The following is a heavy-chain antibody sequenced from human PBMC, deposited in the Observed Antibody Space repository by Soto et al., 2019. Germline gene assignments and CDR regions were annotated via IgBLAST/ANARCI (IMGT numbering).Heavy chain of an antibody. D-gene: IGHD3-22*01. CDR3: ALNYYDSSGYYDY. J-gene: IGHJ4*02. CDR2: IYYSGST. V-gene: IGHV4-39*01. Sequence: SETLSLTCTVSGGSISSSSYYWGWIRQPPGKGLEWIGSIYYSGSTYYNPSLKSRVTISVDTSKNQFSLKLSSVTAADTAVYYCALNYYDSSGYYDYWGQGTLVTVS. CDR1: GGSISSSSYY.